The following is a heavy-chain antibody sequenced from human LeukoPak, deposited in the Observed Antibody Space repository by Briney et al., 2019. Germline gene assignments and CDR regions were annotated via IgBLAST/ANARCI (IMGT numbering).Heavy chain of an antibody. V-gene: IGHV4-59*01. CDR1: GGSISSYY. CDR2: IYYSGST. CDR3: ARTAYSYGYYYYYGMDV. J-gene: IGHJ6*02. D-gene: IGHD5-18*01. Sequence: SETLSLTCTVSGGSISSYYWSWIRQPPGKGLKWIGYIYYSGSTNYNPSLKSRVTISVDTSKNQFSLKLSSVTAADTAVYYCARTAYSYGYYYYYGMDVWGQGTTVTVSS.